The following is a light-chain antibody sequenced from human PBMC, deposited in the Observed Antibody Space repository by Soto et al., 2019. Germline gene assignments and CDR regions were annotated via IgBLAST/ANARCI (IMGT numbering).Light chain of an antibody. CDR2: EVT. V-gene: IGLV2-14*01. Sequence: QSALTQPASVSGSRGQSITISCTGTSSDVGGYNYVSWYQQSPGKAPKLIIYEVTNRPSGVSIRFSGSKSGNTASLTISGLQADDEADYYCSSYTRRSTLVFGGGTKVTVL. J-gene: IGLJ3*02. CDR3: SSYTRRSTLV. CDR1: SSDVGGYNY.